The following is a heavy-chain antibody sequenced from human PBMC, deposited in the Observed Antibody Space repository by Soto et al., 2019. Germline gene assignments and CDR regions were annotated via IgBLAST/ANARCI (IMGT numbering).Heavy chain of an antibody. D-gene: IGHD3-10*01. Sequence: QVQLVQSGAEVKKPGSSVKVSCTASGGNFNFYSISWVRQAPGQGLEWVGRVIPMVGMSEYAQKFQGRVTITADKSTSTAYLNLRSLRSEDTAVYYCATNYGSGSAHFDYWGQGTLVTVSS. V-gene: IGHV1-69*02. J-gene: IGHJ4*02. CDR2: VIPMVGMS. CDR1: GGNFNFYS. CDR3: ATNYGSGSAHFDY.